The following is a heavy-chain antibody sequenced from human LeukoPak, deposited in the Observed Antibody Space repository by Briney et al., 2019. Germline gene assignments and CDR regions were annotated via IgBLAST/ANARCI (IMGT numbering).Heavy chain of an antibody. J-gene: IGHJ6*02. V-gene: IGHV3-23*01. CDR1: GFTFSSYA. CDR3: ARTAGYNYYYGMGV. CDR2: ISGSSGT. Sequence: GGSLRLSCAASGFTFSSYAMSWVRQAPGKGLEWVSSISGSSGTYYADSVKGRFTISRDNSKNTLYLQMNSLRGDDTAVYYCARTAGYNYYYGMGVWGQGTTVTVSS.